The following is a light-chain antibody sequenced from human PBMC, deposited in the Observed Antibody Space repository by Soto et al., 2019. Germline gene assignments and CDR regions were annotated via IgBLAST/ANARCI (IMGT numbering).Light chain of an antibody. CDR1: QPIGTS. V-gene: IGKV1-39*01. CDR2: AAT. J-gene: IGKJ1*01. Sequence: DIQMTQSPSSLSAFVGDSVTVTCRASQPIGTSLHWYQQRAGTAPKVLISAATKLQSGVPSRFSGRGSGTDFTLTISNLQPEASATYFCQQGYNTFRTSGRGTKV. CDR3: QQGYNTFRT.